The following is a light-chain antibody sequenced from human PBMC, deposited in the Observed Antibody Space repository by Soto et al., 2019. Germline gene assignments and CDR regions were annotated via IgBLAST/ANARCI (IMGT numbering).Light chain of an antibody. J-gene: IGKJ4*01. CDR1: QSIATY. Sequence: EIVMTQSPGTLSVSPGESDTLSWRASQSIATYLAWYQQKPGQAPRLLIYGASSRATGIPARFSGSGSGTDFTLTIRRLDPEEFAVYDCQQYGSSPLTFGGLAKVDNK. CDR2: GAS. V-gene: IGKV3-20*01. CDR3: QQYGSSPLT.